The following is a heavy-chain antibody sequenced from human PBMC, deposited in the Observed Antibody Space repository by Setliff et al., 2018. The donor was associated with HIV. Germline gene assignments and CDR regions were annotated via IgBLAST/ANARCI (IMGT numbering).Heavy chain of an antibody. V-gene: IGHV1-46*01. CDR3: AREGQVVVTATGFDY. CDR2: VNTVGGGA. J-gene: IGHJ4*02. D-gene: IGHD2-15*01. CDR1: GYTFTNYY. Sequence: ASVKVSCKTSGYTFTNYYMHWMRQAPGQGLEWMGVVNTVGGGASYAQKFQGRLTVTRDTSTSTVYMELSSLRSEDTAVYYCAREGQVVVTATGFDYWGLGTLVTVSS.